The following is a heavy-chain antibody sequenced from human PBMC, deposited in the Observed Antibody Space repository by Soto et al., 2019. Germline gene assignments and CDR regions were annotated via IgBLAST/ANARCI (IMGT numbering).Heavy chain of an antibody. CDR2: VSGSGSSP. D-gene: IGHD5-18*01. J-gene: IGHJ4*02. V-gene: IGHV3-23*01. CDR3: VKGKESGYRGAFDS. CDR1: WFNFGSYA. Sequence: LRLSFAATWFNFGSYAMGWVRQAPGKGLEWVSGVSGSGSSPYYADSVKGRLTISKDKSKNTLYLDLNNLRSEDTAVYFCVKGKESGYRGAFDSWGQGTMVTVSS.